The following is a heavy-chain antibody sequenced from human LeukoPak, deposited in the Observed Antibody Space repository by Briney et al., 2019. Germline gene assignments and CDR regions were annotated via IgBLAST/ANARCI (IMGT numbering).Heavy chain of an antibody. D-gene: IGHD3-3*01. CDR2: MNPNSGNT. J-gene: IGHJ4*02. CDR3: ARRWAATYYDFWSGYYSFDY. Sequence: GASVKVSCKASGYTFTSYDINWVRQATGQGLEWMGWMNPNSGNTGYAQKFQGRVTITRNTSISTAYMELSSLRSEDTAVYYCARRWAATYYDFWSGYYSFDYWDQGTLVTISS. CDR1: GYTFTSYD. V-gene: IGHV1-8*03.